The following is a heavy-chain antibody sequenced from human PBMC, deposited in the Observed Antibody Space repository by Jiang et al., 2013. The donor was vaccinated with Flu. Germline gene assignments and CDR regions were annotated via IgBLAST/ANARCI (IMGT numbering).Heavy chain of an antibody. D-gene: IGHD6-6*01. J-gene: IGHJ3*02. CDR1: GYTFTGYY. CDR3: AREVSSSPGENDAFDI. Sequence: SCKASGYTFTGYYMHWVRQAPGQGLEWMGWINPNSGGTNYAQKFQGWVTMTRDTSISTAYMELSRLRSDDTAVYYCAREVSSSPGENDAFDIWGQGTMVTVSS. CDR2: INPNSGGT. V-gene: IGHV1-2*04.